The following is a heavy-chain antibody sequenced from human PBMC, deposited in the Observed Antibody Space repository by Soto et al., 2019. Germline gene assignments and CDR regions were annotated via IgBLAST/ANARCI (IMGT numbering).Heavy chain of an antibody. D-gene: IGHD1-1*01. Sequence: SETLSLRCTVSAGSLSRGDYYWSWIRQPPGKSLEWIGYIYYSGSTYYNPSLKSRVAISVDTSKSQFSLKLTSVTAADTAVYLFASILTTSSHMHFWRQGAL. CDR3: ASILTTSSHMHF. CDR1: AGSLSRGDYY. J-gene: IGHJ4*02. V-gene: IGHV4-30-4*01. CDR2: IYYSGST.